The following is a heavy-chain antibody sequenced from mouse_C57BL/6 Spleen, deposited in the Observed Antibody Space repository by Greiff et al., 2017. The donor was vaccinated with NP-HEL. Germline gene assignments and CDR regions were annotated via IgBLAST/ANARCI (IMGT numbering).Heavy chain of an antibody. CDR2: IDPETGGT. CDR1: GYTFTDYE. V-gene: IGHV1-15*01. J-gene: IGHJ4*01. Sequence: VQLQQSGAELVRPGASVTLSCKASGYTFTDYEMHWVKQTPVHGLEWIGAIDPETGGTAYNQKVKGKAILTADKSSSTAYMELRSLTSEDSAVYYCTREEFAYYAMDYWGQGTSVTVSS. CDR3: TREEFAYYAMDY.